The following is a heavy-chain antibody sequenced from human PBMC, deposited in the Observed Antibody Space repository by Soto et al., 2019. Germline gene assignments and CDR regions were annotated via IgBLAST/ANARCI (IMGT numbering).Heavy chain of an antibody. Sequence: QVQLVQSGAEVKKPGASVKVSGKASGYTLTSYAIGWVRQAPGQGLEWMGWISAYNGNTNYAQKLQGRVTMTTGTATSTGYVELKRLRSEDTAVYYCARGLFGKYVYYVHNWGQGTLVTVSS. CDR1: GYTLTSYA. J-gene: IGHJ4*02. CDR2: ISAYNGNT. V-gene: IGHV1-18*01. CDR3: ARGLFGKYVYYVHN. D-gene: IGHD3-10*02.